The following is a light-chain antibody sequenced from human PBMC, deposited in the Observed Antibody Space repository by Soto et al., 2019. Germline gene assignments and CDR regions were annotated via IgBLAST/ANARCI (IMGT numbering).Light chain of an antibody. CDR3: LLSYSGALYV. Sequence: QAVVTQEPSLTVSPGGTVTLTCGSSTGAVTSGHYPYWFQQKPGQAPRTLIYDTSNTHSWTPARFSGSLLGGKAALTLSGAQPEDEAQYYCLLSYSGALYVFGTGTKVTVL. CDR2: DTS. J-gene: IGLJ1*01. CDR1: TGAVTSGHY. V-gene: IGLV7-46*01.